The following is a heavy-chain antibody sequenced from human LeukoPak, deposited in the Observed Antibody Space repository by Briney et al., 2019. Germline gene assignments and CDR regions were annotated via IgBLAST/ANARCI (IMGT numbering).Heavy chain of an antibody. Sequence: ASVKVSCKASGYTFTGYYMHWVRQAPGQGLEWMGWINPNSGGTNCAQKFQGRVTMTRDTSISTACMELSRLRSDDTAVYYCARRSAGHDAFDIWGQGTMVTVSS. CDR2: INPNSGGT. CDR1: GYTFTGYY. J-gene: IGHJ3*02. CDR3: ARRSAGHDAFDI. V-gene: IGHV1-2*02.